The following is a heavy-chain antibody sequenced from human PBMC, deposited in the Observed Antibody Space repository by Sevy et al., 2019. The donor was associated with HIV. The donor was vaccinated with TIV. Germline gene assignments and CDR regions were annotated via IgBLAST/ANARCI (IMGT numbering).Heavy chain of an antibody. CDR3: ARGKGLDY. V-gene: IGHV3-30*02. CDR2: IRYDGNEK. Sequence: GGSLRLSCAASGFIFSSYGMHWVRQAPGKGLDWVAFIRYDGNEKYFADSVRGRFTISRDNSKNTLYLQMNKLRSEDTAVYYGARGKGLDYWGQGTLVTVSS. J-gene: IGHJ4*02. CDR1: GFIFSSYG.